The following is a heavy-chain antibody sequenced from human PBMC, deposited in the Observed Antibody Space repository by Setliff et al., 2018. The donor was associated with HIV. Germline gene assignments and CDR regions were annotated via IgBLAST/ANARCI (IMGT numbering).Heavy chain of an antibody. CDR1: GGSITNSNYY. CDR2: IYYTENT. CDR3: ATLRWLRSKHSDY. J-gene: IGHJ4*01. D-gene: IGHD5-12*01. V-gene: IGHV4-39*01. Sequence: SETLSLTCTVSGGSITNSNYYWGWFRQPPGKGLEWIGAIYYTENTYYNPSLKSRVTMSVDTSKNRFSLKLRSVTAADTAVYFCATLRWLRSKHSDYWGQGILVTVSS.